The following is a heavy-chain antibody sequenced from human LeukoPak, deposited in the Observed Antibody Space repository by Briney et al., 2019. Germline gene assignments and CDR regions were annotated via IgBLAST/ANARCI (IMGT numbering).Heavy chain of an antibody. J-gene: IGHJ6*02. V-gene: IGHV6-1*01. CDR3: ARGNPPYYDFWSGEYYYYYGMDV. CDR1: GDSVSSNSAA. CDR2: TYYRSKWYN. D-gene: IGHD3-3*01. Sequence: SQTLSLTCAISGDSVSSNSAAWNWIRQSPSRGLEWLGRTYYRSKWYNDYAVSVKSRITINPDASKNQFSLQLKSVTPEDTAVYYCARGNPPYYDFWSGEYYYYYGMDVWGQGTTVTVSS.